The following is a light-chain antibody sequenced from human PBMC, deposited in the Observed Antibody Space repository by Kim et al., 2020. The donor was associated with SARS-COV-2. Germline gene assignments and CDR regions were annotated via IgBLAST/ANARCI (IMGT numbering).Light chain of an antibody. V-gene: IGLV1-51*01. CDR2: DNN. Sequence: QSVLTQPPSMSAAPGQGVTISCSGSSSNIGSDNNYVSWYQQLPGTVHKLLIYDNNNRASGIPERFSGSKYGTSATLGITGLQIGDEADYYCATWDSSRSAMIFGGGTQLTVL. J-gene: IGLJ2*01. CDR1: SSNIGSDNNY. CDR3: ATWDSSRSAMI.